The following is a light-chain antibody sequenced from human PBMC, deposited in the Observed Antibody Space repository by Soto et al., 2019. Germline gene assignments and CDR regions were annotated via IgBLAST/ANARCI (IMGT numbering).Light chain of an antibody. CDR2: DAS. CDR3: QKYDNLPLT. CDR1: QNIINY. J-gene: IGKJ4*01. Sequence: IQVTQSRSSLSASGGDRVSITLGATQNIINYLNWYQKKPGNDHKLLIYDASNLETGVPSRFSGGGSATYFTFTISSLQPEDIETYYCQKYDNLPLTFGGGTNVDIK. V-gene: IGKV1-33*01.